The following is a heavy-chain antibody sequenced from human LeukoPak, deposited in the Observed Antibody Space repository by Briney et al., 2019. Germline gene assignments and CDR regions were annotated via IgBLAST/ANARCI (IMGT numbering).Heavy chain of an antibody. CDR1: GFTLSSYA. J-gene: IGHJ4*02. CDR2: ISYDGSNK. D-gene: IGHD6-13*01. Sequence: GSLRLSCAASGFTLSSYAMHWVRQAPGKGLEWVAVISYDGSNKYYADSMKGRFTISRDNSKNTLYLQMNSLRAEDTAVYYCARGTYSSSPADYWGQGTLVTVSS. V-gene: IGHV3-30-3*01. CDR3: ARGTYSSSPADY.